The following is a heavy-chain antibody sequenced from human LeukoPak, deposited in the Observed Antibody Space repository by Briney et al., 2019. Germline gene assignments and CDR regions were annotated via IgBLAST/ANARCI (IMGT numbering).Heavy chain of an antibody. CDR1: GGTFSSYA. J-gene: IGHJ5*02. V-gene: IGHV1-69*05. CDR2: IIPIFGTA. Sequence: ASVKVSCKASGGTFSSYAISWVRQAPGQGLEWMGGIIPIFGTANYAQKFQGRVTITTDESTSTAYVELSSLRSEDTAVYYCARAQVYAGAFDPWGQGTLVTVSS. D-gene: IGHD1-14*01. CDR3: ARAQVYAGAFDP.